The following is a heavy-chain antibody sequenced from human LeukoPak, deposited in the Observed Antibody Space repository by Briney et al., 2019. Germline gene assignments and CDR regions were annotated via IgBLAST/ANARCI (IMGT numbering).Heavy chain of an antibody. D-gene: IGHD5-24*01. CDR3: ARDLDGYNARSLDY. V-gene: IGHV3-53*01. J-gene: IGHJ4*02. Sequence: PGGSLRLSCAASGITFNNAWMSWVRQAPGKGLEWVSVIYSGGSTYYADSVKGRFTISRDNSKNTLYLQMNSLRAEDTAVYYCARDLDGYNARSLDYWGQGTLVTVSS. CDR2: IYSGGST. CDR1: GITFNNAW.